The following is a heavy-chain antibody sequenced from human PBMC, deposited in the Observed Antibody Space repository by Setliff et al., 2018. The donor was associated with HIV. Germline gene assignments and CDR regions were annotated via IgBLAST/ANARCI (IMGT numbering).Heavy chain of an antibody. V-gene: IGHV1-46*01. CDR3: ATTQDGPGGNYFDS. CDR2: INPRGGIT. Sequence: RASVKVSCKASEYTFTIYYIHWVRQALGQGFEWMGIINPRGGITTYSQNFQGRVTMTRDTSTSTIYMELSSLRSEDTAVYYCATTQDGPGGNYFDSWGQGTLVTVSS. D-gene: IGHD3-16*01. CDR1: EYTFTIYY. J-gene: IGHJ4*02.